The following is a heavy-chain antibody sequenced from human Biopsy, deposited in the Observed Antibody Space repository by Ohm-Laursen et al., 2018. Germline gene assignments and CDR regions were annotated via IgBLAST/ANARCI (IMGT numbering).Heavy chain of an antibody. J-gene: IGHJ4*02. CDR3: ALQSVAQMKNFDY. CDR2: ISPKSGDT. D-gene: IGHD6-19*01. Sequence: SVTVSCKASGFSFTGYYIHWVRQAPGQGLEWMGWISPKSGDTNYAHKFQGNITMTRDTSMSTAYMEMSRLRCDDTAVYYCALQSVAQMKNFDYWGQGTLVIVSS. V-gene: IGHV1-2*02. CDR1: GFSFTGYY.